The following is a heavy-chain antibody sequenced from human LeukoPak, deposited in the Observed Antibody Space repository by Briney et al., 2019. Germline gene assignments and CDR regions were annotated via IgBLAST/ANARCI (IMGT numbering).Heavy chain of an antibody. V-gene: IGHV4-39*02. CDR2: ITYSGTT. CDR1: GDSISNSRYY. Sequence: PSETLSLTCTVSGDSISNSRYYWDWIRQPPGKGLEGIGSITYSGTTYYNPSLRSRVTTSVDTSKNHFSLQLSSVAAADTAVYYCARNPYYHTSGTYYNSAFDIWGQGTLVTVSS. CDR3: ARNPYYHTSGTYYNSAFDI. J-gene: IGHJ3*02. D-gene: IGHD3-10*01.